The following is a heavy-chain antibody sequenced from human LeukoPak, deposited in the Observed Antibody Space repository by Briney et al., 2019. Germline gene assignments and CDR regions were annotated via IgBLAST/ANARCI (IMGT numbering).Heavy chain of an antibody. J-gene: IGHJ6*02. V-gene: IGHV3-30*18. D-gene: IGHD6-13*01. CDR2: ISYDGSNK. Sequence: PGRSLRLSCAASGFTLSSYGMHWVRQAPGKGLEWVAVISYDGSNKYYADSVKGRFTISRDNSKNTLYLQMNSLRGEDTAVYHCAKEAAAGTYYYGMDVWGQGTTVTVSS. CDR1: GFTLSSYG. CDR3: AKEAAAGTYYYGMDV.